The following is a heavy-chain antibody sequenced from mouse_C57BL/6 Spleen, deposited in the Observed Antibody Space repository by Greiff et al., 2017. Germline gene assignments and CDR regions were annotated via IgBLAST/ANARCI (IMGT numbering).Heavy chain of an antibody. V-gene: IGHV1-52*01. CDR3: ARGCGAGTCDY. CDR1: GYTFTSYW. J-gene: IGHJ2*01. Sequence: QVQLQQPGAELVRPGSSVKLSCKASGYTFTSYWMHWVKQRPIQGLEWIGNIDPSDSETHYNQKFKDKATLTVDKSTSTAYMQLSSLTSEDSAVYYCARGCGAGTCDYWGQGTTLTVSS. D-gene: IGHD4-1*01. CDR2: IDPSDSET.